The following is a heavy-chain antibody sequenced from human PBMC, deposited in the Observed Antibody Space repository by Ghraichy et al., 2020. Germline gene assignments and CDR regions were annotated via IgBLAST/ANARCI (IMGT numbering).Heavy chain of an antibody. J-gene: IGHJ4*02. CDR2: IYYSGST. CDR3: ATGGVAGLDS. Sequence: SETLSLTCDVSGVSISSGAYSWTWLRQPPGKGLEGIGHIYYSGSTYFNTSLKSRLYISVDASRNQFTLELSSVTAADTAVYYCATGGVAGLDSWGQGTLVTVSS. D-gene: IGHD6-13*01. V-gene: IGHV4-30-4*07. CDR1: GVSISSGAYS.